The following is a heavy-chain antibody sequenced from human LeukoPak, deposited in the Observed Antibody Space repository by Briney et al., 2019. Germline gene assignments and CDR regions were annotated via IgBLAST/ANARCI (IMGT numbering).Heavy chain of an antibody. Sequence: GGSLRLSCAAPGFTLNGYWMHWVRQAPGKGLVWVSRINSDGSTTSYADSVKGRFTISRDNSKNTLYLQMNTLRPEDTALYYCTKGTRILDYWGQGTLVTVSS. J-gene: IGHJ4*02. V-gene: IGHV3-74*01. D-gene: IGHD3-9*01. CDR1: GFTLNGYW. CDR2: INSDGSTT. CDR3: TKGTRILDY.